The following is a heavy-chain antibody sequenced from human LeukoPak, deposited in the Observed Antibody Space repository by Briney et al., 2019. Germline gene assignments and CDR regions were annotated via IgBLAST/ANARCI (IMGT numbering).Heavy chain of an antibody. D-gene: IGHD3-3*01. CDR1: GGSFSGYY. J-gene: IGHJ6*03. CDR2: IYYSGST. CDR3: ARSGDFWSGYYLYYYYMDV. V-gene: IGHV4-59*01. Sequence: SETLSLTCAVYGGSFSGYYWSWIRQPPGKGLEWIGYIYYSGSTNYNPSPKSRVTISVGTSKNQFSLKLSSVTAADTAVYYCARSGDFWSGYYLYYYYMDVWGKGTTVTVSS.